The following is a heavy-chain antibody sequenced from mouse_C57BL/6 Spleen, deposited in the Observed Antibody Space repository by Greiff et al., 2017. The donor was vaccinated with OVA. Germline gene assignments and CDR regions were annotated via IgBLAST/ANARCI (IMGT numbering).Heavy chain of an antibody. CDR2: IHPTSGST. V-gene: IGHV1-64*01. CDR3: GRRDYSSRGFDY. Sequence: QVQLQQPGAELVKPGASVKLSCKASGYTFTSYWMHWVKQRPGQGLEWIGMIHPTSGSTNYTEKFKSKATLTVDKSYSTAYMQLSSLTSEAAAVYYGGRRDYSSRGFDYWGQGTTLTVSS. J-gene: IGHJ2*01. D-gene: IGHD1-1*01. CDR1: GYTFTSYW.